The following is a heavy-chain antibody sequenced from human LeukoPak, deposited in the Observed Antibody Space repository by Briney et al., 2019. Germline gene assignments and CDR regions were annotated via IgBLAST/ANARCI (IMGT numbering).Heavy chain of an antibody. J-gene: IGHJ4*02. D-gene: IGHD3-9*01. CDR2: ISGSGTNT. CDR1: GFTFSSSA. CDR3: AKVPHTAHWFFDY. Sequence: SGGSLRLSCSASGFTFSSSAMNWVRQAPGEGLEWVSAISGSGTNTYYADSVKGRFTISRDNFKSTLYLQMNSLRAEDTAVYYCAKVPHTAHWFFDYWGQGALVTVSS. V-gene: IGHV3-23*01.